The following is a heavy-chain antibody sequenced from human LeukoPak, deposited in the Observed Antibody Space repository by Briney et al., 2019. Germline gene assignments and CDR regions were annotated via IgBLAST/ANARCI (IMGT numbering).Heavy chain of an antibody. V-gene: IGHV4-31*03. CDR3: ARENSSGSDAFDI. CDR2: IYDSEST. D-gene: IGHD3-22*01. CDR1: GGSISSGCYS. J-gene: IGHJ3*02. Sequence: SETLSLTCTVSGGSISSGCYSWGWLRQHQGKGLEWIINIYDSESTYYNPSIKSRVTISVDTSNNQFSLKLSSLTAADTAEYYCARENSSGSDAFDIWGQGTMVTVSS.